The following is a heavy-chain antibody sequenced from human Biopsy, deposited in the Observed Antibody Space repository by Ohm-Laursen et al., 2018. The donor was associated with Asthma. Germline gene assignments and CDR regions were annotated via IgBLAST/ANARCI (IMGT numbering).Heavy chain of an antibody. Sequence: ASVKVSCNTSGYTFNSAGITWVRQAPGQGLEWMGWISVYNGNTKVAQKLQDRVTMITDTSTSTAYMELRSLRSDDTAVYFCARAVDYSHYYGIDVWGQGTTATIS. CDR3: ARAVDYSHYYGIDV. CDR2: ISVYNGNT. D-gene: IGHD3-10*01. J-gene: IGHJ6*02. V-gene: IGHV1-18*01. CDR1: GYTFNSAG.